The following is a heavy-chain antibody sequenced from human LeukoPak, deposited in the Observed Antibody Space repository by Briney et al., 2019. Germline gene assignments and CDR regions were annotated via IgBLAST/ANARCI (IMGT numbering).Heavy chain of an antibody. V-gene: IGHV3-23*01. CDR3: AKDRPRLLWFGELLSNWFDP. J-gene: IGHJ5*02. CDR1: GFTFSSYA. CDR2: ISGSGGST. D-gene: IGHD3-10*01. Sequence: HTGGSLRLSCAASGFTFSSYAMSWVRQAPGKGLEWVSAISGSGGSTYYADSVKGRFTISRDNSKNTLYLQMNSLRAEDTAVYYCAKDRPRLLWFGELLSNWFDPWGQGTLVTVSS.